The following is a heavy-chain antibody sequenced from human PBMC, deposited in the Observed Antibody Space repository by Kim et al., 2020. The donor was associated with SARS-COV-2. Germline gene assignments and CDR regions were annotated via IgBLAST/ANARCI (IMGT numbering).Heavy chain of an antibody. V-gene: IGHV4-4*09. Sequence: PSLKSRVTISVDTSRNQFSLRLSSVTAAGTAVYYCALSGTLGFGEPLFDYWGQGTLVTVSS. D-gene: IGHD3-10*01. J-gene: IGHJ4*02. CDR3: ALSGTLGFGEPLFDY.